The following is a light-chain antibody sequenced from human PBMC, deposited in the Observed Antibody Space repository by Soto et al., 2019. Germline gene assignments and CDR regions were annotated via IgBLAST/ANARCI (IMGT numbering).Light chain of an antibody. CDR1: QSVSSSF. CDR2: GAS. CDR3: QQYNNWPLT. V-gene: IGKV3-20*01. J-gene: IGKJ5*01. Sequence: EIVLTQSPGTLSLSPGERATLSCRASQSVSSSFLAWYQQKVGQAPRLLIYGASSRATGIPDRFSGSGPGTDFTLTISSLQSEDFAVYYCQQYNNWPLTFGQGTRLEIK.